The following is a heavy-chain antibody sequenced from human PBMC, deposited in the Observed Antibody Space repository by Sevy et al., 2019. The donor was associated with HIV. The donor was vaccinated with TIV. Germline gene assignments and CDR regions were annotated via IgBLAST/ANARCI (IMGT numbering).Heavy chain of an antibody. V-gene: IGHV3-33*01. D-gene: IGHD2-15*01. CDR3: AREGCSGGSCYFSLDY. CDR1: GFTFSSYG. CDR2: IWYDGSNK. Sequence: GGSLRLSCAASGFTFSSYGMHWVRQAPGKGLEWVAVIWYDGSNKYYADSVKGRFTISRENSKNTLYLQMNSLRAEDTAVYYCAREGCSGGSCYFSLDYWGQGTLVTVSS. J-gene: IGHJ4*02.